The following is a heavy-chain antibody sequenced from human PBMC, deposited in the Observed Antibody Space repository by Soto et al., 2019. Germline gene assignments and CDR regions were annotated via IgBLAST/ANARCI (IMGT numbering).Heavy chain of an antibody. V-gene: IGHV3-23*01. CDR2: NSGSGGST. Sequence: PGGSLRLSCAASGFTFSSYAMSWVRQAPGKGLEWVSANSGSGGSTYYADSVKGRFTISRDNSKNTLYLQMNSLRAEDTAVYYCEKLPRGIAVAQPFWYWGQGTLVTVSS. CDR1: GFTFSSYA. J-gene: IGHJ4*02. CDR3: EKLPRGIAVAQPFWY. D-gene: IGHD6-19*01.